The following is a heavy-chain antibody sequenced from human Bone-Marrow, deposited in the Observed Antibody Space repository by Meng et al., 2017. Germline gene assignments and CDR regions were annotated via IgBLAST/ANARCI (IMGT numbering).Heavy chain of an antibody. CDR1: GNSVSSNSAS. D-gene: IGHD1-1*01. CDR3: ARDGMSNSWFDP. CDR2: TNYRSKWYN. V-gene: IGHV6-1*01. J-gene: IGHJ5*02. Sequence: QVHLQPSGPGLVKPSQTLSLTCAIPGNSVSSNSASWNWIRQSPSRGLEWLGRTNYRSKWYNDYAVSVKSRIIINPDTSKNQFSLQLNSVTPEDTAVYYCARDGMSNSWFDPWGQGTLVTVSS.